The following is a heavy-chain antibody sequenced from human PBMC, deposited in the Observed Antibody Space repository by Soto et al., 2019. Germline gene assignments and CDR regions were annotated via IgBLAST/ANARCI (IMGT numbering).Heavy chain of an antibody. CDR1: GGSISSYY. CDR2: IYYSGST. D-gene: IGHD5-12*01. Sequence: SETLSLTCTVSGGSISSYYWSWIRQPPGKGLEWIGYIYYSGSTNYNPSLKSRVTISVDTSKNQFSLKLSSVTAADTAVYYCARQKEVATIFDWFDPWGQGTLVTVSS. CDR3: ARQKEVATIFDWFDP. J-gene: IGHJ5*02. V-gene: IGHV4-59*08.